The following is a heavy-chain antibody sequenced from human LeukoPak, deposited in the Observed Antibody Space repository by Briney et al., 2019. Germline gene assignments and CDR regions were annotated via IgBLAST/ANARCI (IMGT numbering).Heavy chain of an antibody. D-gene: IGHD2-2*01. CDR2: INPNSGGT. CDR3: ARAGYCSSTGCYASRNFDY. CDR1: GYTFTGYY. Sequence: GASVKVSCKASGYTFTGYYMHWVRQAPGQGLEWMGWINPNSGGTNYAQKFQGRVTMTRDTSISTAYMELSRLRSDDTAVYYCARAGYCSSTGCYASRNFDYWGQGTLVTVSS. V-gene: IGHV1-2*02. J-gene: IGHJ4*02.